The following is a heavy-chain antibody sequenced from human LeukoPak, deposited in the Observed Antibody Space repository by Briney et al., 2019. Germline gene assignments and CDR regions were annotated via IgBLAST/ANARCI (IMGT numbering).Heavy chain of an antibody. Sequence: SGPTLVNPTQTLTLTCILSGFALSTSGVGVGWIRQPPGMALEWLALISWDDDKHYSPSLKSRLTITKDTTKNQVVITMTNMDPVDTATYYCAHTHLDSVYYYYYYMDVWGKGTTVTVSS. CDR3: AHTHLDSVYYYYYYMDV. CDR1: GFALSTSGVG. V-gene: IGHV2-5*02. J-gene: IGHJ6*03. CDR2: ISWDDDK. D-gene: IGHD5/OR15-5a*01.